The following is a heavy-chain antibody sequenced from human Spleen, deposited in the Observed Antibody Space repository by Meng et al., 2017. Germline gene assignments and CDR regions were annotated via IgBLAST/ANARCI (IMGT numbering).Heavy chain of an antibody. CDR3: ARDLGSSWHYYFDY. V-gene: IGHV1-2*02. J-gene: IGHJ4*02. D-gene: IGHD6-13*01. CDR2: INPKSGVT. Sequence: ASVKVSCKPSGYSFTAYYIHWVRQAPGQGLEWMGWINPKSGVTYYAQKFEGRVTLTRDTSISTGYMELTRLRSDDTAVYYCARDLGSSWHYYFDYWGQGTLVTVSS. CDR1: GYSFTAYY.